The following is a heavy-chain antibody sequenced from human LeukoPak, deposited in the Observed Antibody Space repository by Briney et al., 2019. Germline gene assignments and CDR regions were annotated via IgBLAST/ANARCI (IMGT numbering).Heavy chain of an antibody. D-gene: IGHD3-22*01. V-gene: IGHV3-7*01. CDR2: INPDGTKT. CDR3: ANSPMILDGHY. Sequence: GGSLRLSCAASGFAFSLYWMTWVRQAPGKGLEWVANINPDGTKTSYADFVEGRFSISRDNAKNLLYLQMRSLRAGDTAVYYRANSPMILDGHYWGHGTLVTVSS. J-gene: IGHJ4*01. CDR1: GFAFSLYW.